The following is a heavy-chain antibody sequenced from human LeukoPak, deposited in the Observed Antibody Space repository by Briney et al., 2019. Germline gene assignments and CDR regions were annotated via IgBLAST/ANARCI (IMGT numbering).Heavy chain of an antibody. J-gene: IGHJ5*02. CDR1: GYRFSSYW. CDR3: ARRLDGSTGNWLNT. V-gene: IGHV5-51*01. CDR2: VYPGDSDT. D-gene: IGHD5-24*01. Sequence: GESLKISCKGSGYRFSSYWIAWVRHMPGKGLQWMGIVYPGDSDTRYSPSFQGQVTMSADKSIDTAYLQWSSLKASDTAMYYCARRLDGSTGNWLNTWGQGTLVTVSS.